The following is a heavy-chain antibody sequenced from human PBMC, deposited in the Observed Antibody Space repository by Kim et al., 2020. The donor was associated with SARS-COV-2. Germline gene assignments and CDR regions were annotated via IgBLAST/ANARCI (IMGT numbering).Heavy chain of an antibody. V-gene: IGHV3-33*01. J-gene: IGHJ6*02. D-gene: IGHD3-9*01. CDR1: GFTFSSYG. CDR2: IWYDGSNK. CDR3: ARDFKSRYLTGYYWGSYGMDV. Sequence: GGSLRLSCAASGFTFSSYGMHWVRQAPGKGLEWVAVIWYDGSNKYYADSVKGRFTISRDNSKNTLYLQMNSLRAEDTAVYYCARDFKSRYLTGYYWGSYGMDVWGQGTTVTVSS.